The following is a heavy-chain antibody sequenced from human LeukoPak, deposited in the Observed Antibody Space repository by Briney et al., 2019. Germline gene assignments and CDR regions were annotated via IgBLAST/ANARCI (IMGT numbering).Heavy chain of an antibody. J-gene: IGHJ4*02. CDR2: IYYSGST. CDR1: GGSINSYY. Sequence: PSETLSLTCTVSGGSINSYYWSWIRQPPGKGLEWIGSIYYSGSTYYNPSLKSRVTISVDTSKNQFSLKLSSVTAADTAVYYCARVNYDSSGYEYYFDYWGQGTLVTVSS. V-gene: IGHV4-39*07. D-gene: IGHD3-22*01. CDR3: ARVNYDSSGYEYYFDY.